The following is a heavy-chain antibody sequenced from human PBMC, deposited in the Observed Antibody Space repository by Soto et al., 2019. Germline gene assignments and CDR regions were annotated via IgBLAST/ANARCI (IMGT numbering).Heavy chain of an antibody. J-gene: IGHJ5*01. D-gene: IGHD3-10*01. V-gene: IGHV4-34*02. CDR3: ARGAAIHYYGSGRLDP. CDR1: GGSFSDYY. CDR2: ITHSGST. Sequence: QVQLQQWGAGLLKPSETLSLTCAVYGGSFSDYYWSYIRQPPGEGLEWIGEITHSGSTNYNPSLKNRVTIPVAASKKQFSLKLTSVTAADTAVYYCARGAAIHYYGSGRLDPWGQGTHLTVS.